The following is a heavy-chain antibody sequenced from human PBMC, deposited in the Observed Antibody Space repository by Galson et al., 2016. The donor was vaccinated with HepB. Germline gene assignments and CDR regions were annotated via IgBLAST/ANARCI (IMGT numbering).Heavy chain of an antibody. CDR2: INAANGNT. CDR1: GYTLTNYW. J-gene: IGHJ5*02. Sequence: SVKVSCKASGYTLTNYWIHWVRQAPGQRLEWVGWINAANGNTKYSQKLQARVSITRDTSANTAYMELSSLRSEDTAVYRCARGLDCVDTSCYSRWCDLWGQGTLVTVSS. V-gene: IGHV1-3*01. D-gene: IGHD2-2*02. CDR3: ARGLDCVDTSCYSRWCDL.